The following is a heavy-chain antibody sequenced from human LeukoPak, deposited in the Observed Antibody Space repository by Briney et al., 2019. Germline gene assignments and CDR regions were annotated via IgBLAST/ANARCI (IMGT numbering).Heavy chain of an antibody. Sequence: ASVKVSCKASGYTFTSYGISWVRQAPGQGLEWMGWISAYNGNTNYAQKLQGRVTMTTDTSTSTAYMELRSLRSDDTAVYYCARDVYGVITMVRGVIYLDYWGQGTLVTVSS. V-gene: IGHV1-18*01. CDR1: GYTFTSYG. CDR3: ARDVYGVITMVRGVIYLDY. J-gene: IGHJ4*02. CDR2: ISAYNGNT. D-gene: IGHD3-10*01.